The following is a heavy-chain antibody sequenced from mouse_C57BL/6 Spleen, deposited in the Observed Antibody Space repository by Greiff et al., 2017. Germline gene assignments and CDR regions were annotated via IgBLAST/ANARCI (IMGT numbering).Heavy chain of an antibody. D-gene: IGHD2-4*01. CDR1: GYTFTSYW. Sequence: QVQLKQPGAELVKPGASVKLSCKASGYTFTSYWMHWVKQRHGQGLEWIGMIHPNSGSTKYNEKFKSKATLTVYQSSRTAYMQLSSLTSEGSSVYYCATYDYAGVAYWVQGTLVTVSA. V-gene: IGHV1-64*01. J-gene: IGHJ3*01. CDR3: ATYDYAGVAY. CDR2: IHPNSGST.